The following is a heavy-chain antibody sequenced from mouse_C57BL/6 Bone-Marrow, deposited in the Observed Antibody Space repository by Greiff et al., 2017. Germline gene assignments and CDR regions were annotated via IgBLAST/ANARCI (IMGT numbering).Heavy chain of an antibody. CDR1: GYSITSGYY. CDR2: ISYDGSN. Sequence: ESGPGLVKPSQSLSLTCSVTGYSITSGYYWNWIRQFPGNKLEWMGYISYDGSNNYNPSLKNRISITRDTSKNQFFLKLNSVTTEDTATYYCARAGDGSSYRWYFDVWGTETTVTVSS. V-gene: IGHV3-6*01. CDR3: ARAGDGSSYRWYFDV. J-gene: IGHJ1*03. D-gene: IGHD1-1*01.